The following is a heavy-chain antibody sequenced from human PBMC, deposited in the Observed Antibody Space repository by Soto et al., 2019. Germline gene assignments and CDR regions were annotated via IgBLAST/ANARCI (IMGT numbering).Heavy chain of an antibody. CDR2: ISFDGSHK. Sequence: QVLLVESGGGVVQPGRSLRLSCAGSGFTFSNYGLHWVRQAPGKGLDWVSFISFDGSHKYYADSVKGRFTISRDNSNNMLYLQMDRLTTEETAVYYCAKDGAPRYCSRRSCHPAGAYWGQGTLVTVSS. J-gene: IGHJ4*02. V-gene: IGHV3-30*18. CDR1: GFTFSNYG. CDR3: AKDGAPRYCSRRSCHPAGAY. D-gene: IGHD2-15*01.